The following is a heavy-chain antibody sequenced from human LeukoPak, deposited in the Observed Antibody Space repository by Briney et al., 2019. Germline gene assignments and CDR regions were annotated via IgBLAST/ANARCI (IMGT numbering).Heavy chain of an antibody. CDR1: GGSISSSSYY. CDR3: ASLSSGSFDY. Sequence: PSETLSLTCTVSGGSISSSSYYWGWIRQPPGKGLEWIGSIYYSGSTYYNPSLKSRVTISVDTSKNQFSLKLSSVTAADTAVYYCASLSSGSFDYWGQGTLVTVSS. CDR2: IYYSGST. J-gene: IGHJ4*02. V-gene: IGHV4-39*01. D-gene: IGHD3-10*01.